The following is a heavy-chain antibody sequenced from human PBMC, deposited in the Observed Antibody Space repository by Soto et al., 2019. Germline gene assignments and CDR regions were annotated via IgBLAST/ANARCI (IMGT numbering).Heavy chain of an antibody. CDR1: GYTFTTYY. D-gene: IGHD3-10*01. Sequence: ASVKVSCKASGYTFTTYYIHWVRQAPGQGLEWMGIINPSSGSRTYAQKFQGRITMTRDTSTSTGYMELSSLRSDDTAVYYCARDLGLWFGEPLASDYWGQGTLVTVSS. CDR3: ARDLGLWFGEPLASDY. CDR2: INPSSGSR. V-gene: IGHV1-46*01. J-gene: IGHJ4*02.